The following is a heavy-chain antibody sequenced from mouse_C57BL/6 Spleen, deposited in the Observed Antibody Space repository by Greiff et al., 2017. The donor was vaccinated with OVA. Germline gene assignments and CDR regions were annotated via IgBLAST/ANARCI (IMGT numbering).Heavy chain of an antibody. Sequence: VQLQQSGAELVRPGASVTLSCKASGYTFTDYEMHWVKQTPVHGLEWIGAIAPETGGTAYNQKFKGKAILTADKSSSTAYMELRSLTSEDSAVYYCTRSGLRRFAYWGQGTLVTVSA. V-gene: IGHV1-15*01. CDR1: GYTFTDYE. J-gene: IGHJ3*01. CDR3: TRSGLRRFAY. CDR2: IAPETGGT. D-gene: IGHD2-4*01.